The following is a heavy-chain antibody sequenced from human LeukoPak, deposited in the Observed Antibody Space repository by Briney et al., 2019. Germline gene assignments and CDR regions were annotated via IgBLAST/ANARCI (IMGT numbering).Heavy chain of an antibody. CDR2: IYYSGST. V-gene: IGHV4-39*02. CDR1: GGSISTTGYY. Sequence: SETLSLTCTVSGGSISTTGYYWAWIRQPPGKGLQWIASIYYSGSTYYNSSFKSRVTISVDTSKNQFSLKLSSMTAADTAVYYCASDKGYSNNYFDYWGQGTLVTVSS. J-gene: IGHJ4*02. D-gene: IGHD6-13*01. CDR3: ASDKGYSNNYFDY.